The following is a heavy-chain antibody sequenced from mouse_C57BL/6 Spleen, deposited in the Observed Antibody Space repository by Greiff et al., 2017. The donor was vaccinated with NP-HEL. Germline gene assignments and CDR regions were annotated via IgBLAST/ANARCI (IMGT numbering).Heavy chain of an antibody. J-gene: IGHJ2*01. CDR1: GYSFTSYY. CDR3: ARYYYGSSYSFDY. Sequence: QVQLQQSGPELVKPGASVKISCKASGYSFTSYYIHWVKQRPGQGLEWIGWIYPGSGNTKYNEKFKGKATLTADTSSSTAYMQLSSLTSEDSAVYYCARYYYGSSYSFDYWGQGTTLTVSS. CDR2: IYPGSGNT. V-gene: IGHV1-66*01. D-gene: IGHD1-1*01.